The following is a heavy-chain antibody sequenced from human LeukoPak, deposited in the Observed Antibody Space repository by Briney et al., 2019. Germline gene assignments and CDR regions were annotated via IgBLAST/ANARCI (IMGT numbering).Heavy chain of an antibody. CDR1: GFTFNSYW. CDR2: IDNDGTDT. V-gene: IGHV3-74*01. CDR3: ARGGFSHGFDI. D-gene: IGHD5-12*01. J-gene: IGHJ3*02. Sequence: GESLRLSCGASGFTFNSYWFHWVRQVPGKGLVWVSRIDNDGTDTIYADSVKGRFAISRDNAKNTLYLQMDSLRAEDTAVYYCARGGFSHGFDIWGQGTMVTVSS.